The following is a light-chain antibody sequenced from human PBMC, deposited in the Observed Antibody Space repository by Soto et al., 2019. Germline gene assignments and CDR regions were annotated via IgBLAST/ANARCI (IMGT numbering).Light chain of an antibody. Sequence: QSALTQPASVSGSPGQSITISCTETSSDVGSYNLVSWYQQHPGKAPKVILYEVSKAPSWISSRFSGSKSGTSASLAISGLRSEDEADYYCAALDDSLSGWVFGGGTKLTVL. CDR3: AALDDSLSGWV. CDR1: SSDVGSYNL. CDR2: EVS. J-gene: IGLJ3*02. V-gene: IGLV2-14*02.